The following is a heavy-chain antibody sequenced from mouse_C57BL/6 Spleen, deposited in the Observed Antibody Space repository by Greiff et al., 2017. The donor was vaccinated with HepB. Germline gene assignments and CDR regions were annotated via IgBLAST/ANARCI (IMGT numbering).Heavy chain of an antibody. CDR2: ISDGGSYT. J-gene: IGHJ3*01. CDR3: ARRENYGYDGAWFAY. V-gene: IGHV5-4*01. Sequence: EVHLVESGGGLVKPGGSLKLSCAASGFTFSSYAMSWVRQTPEKRLEWVATISDGGSYTYYPDNVKGRFTISRDNAKNNLYLQMSHLKSEDTAMYYCARRENYGYDGAWFAYWGQGTLVTVSA. CDR1: GFTFSSYA. D-gene: IGHD2-2*01.